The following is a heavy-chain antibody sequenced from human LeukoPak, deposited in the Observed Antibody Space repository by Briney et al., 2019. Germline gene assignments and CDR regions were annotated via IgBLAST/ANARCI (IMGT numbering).Heavy chain of an antibody. CDR3: ARVAGSSGRYLFDS. Sequence: GGSLRLSCAASGFTFSSYSMNWVRQAPGKGLEWVSYISSSSSTIYYADSVKGRFTISRDNAKNSLYLQMNSLRDEDTAVYYCARVAGSSGRYLFDSWGQGTLVTVSS. CDR1: GFTFSSYS. V-gene: IGHV3-48*02. D-gene: IGHD6-19*01. CDR2: ISSSSSTI. J-gene: IGHJ4*02.